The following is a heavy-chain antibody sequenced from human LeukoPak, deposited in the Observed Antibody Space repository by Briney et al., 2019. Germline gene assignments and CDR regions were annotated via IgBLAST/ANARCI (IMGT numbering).Heavy chain of an antibody. CDR1: GFTFSSYA. CDR3: AKSLVPQDYFDY. J-gene: IGHJ4*02. Sequence: GGSLRLSCAASGFTFSSYAMSWVRQAPGKGLEWVSAISGSGGSTYYADSVKGRFTISRDNSKNTPYLQMNSLRAEDTAVYYCAKSLVPQDYFDYWGQGTLVTVSS. V-gene: IGHV3-23*01. CDR2: ISGSGGST. D-gene: IGHD2-2*01.